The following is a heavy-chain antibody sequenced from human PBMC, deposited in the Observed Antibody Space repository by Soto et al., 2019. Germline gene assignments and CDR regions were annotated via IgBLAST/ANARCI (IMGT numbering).Heavy chain of an antibody. CDR2: ISSSSSTI. D-gene: IGHD2-15*01. CDR3: AKLGCSGGSCYYVYYYYGMDV. CDR1: GFTFSSYS. J-gene: IGHJ6*02. V-gene: IGHV3-48*01. Sequence: PGGSLRLSCAASGFTFSSYSMNWVRQAPGKGLEWVSYISSSSSTIYYADSVKGRFTISRDNAKNSLYLQMNSLRAEDTAVYYCAKLGCSGGSCYYVYYYYGMDVWGQGTTVTVSS.